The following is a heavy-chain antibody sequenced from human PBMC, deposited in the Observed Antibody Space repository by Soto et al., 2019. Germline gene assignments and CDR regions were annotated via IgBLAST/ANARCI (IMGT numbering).Heavy chain of an antibody. D-gene: IGHD1-26*01. Sequence: PGESLKISCKGSGYSFTSYWIGGVREMPGKGLEWMGIIYPGDSDTRYSPSFQGQVTISADKSISTAYLQWSSLKASDTAMYYCARQIVGATSAFDIWGQGTMVTVSS. CDR1: GYSFTSYW. CDR3: ARQIVGATSAFDI. J-gene: IGHJ3*02. CDR2: IYPGDSDT. V-gene: IGHV5-51*01.